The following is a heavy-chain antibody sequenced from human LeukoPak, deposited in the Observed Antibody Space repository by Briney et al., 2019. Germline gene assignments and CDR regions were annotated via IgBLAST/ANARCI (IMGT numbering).Heavy chain of an antibody. D-gene: IGHD3-16*02. CDR1: GGSISSYY. CDR2: IYTSGST. J-gene: IGHJ5*02. CDR3: ARLPYYDYVWGSYRYSGVNWFDP. Sequence: SETLSLTCTVSGGSISSYYWSWIRQPAGKGLEWIGRIYTSGSTNYNPSLKSRVTISVDTSKNQFSLKLSSVTAADTAVYYCARLPYYDYVWGSYRYSGVNWFDPWGQGTLVTVSS. V-gene: IGHV4-4*07.